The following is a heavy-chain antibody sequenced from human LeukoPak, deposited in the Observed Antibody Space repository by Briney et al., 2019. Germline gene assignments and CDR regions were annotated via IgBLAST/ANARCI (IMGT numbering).Heavy chain of an antibody. CDR1: GGSFSGYY. Sequence: ETLSLTCAVYGGSFSGYYWSWIRQAPGKGLEWVANIKQDGSEKYYVDSVKGRFTISRDNAKNSLYLQMNSLRAEDTAVYYCAELGITMIGGVWGKGTTVTISS. D-gene: IGHD3-10*02. CDR2: IKQDGSEK. J-gene: IGHJ6*04. CDR3: AELGITMIGGV. V-gene: IGHV3-7*01.